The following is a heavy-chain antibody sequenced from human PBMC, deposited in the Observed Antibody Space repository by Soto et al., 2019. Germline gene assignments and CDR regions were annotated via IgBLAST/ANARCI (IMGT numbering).Heavy chain of an antibody. D-gene: IGHD6-6*01. CDR1: GYTFPHYY. V-gene: IGHV1-2*02. CDR2: INPNTGDT. Sequence: QVQLVQSGAEVKNPGASIKVSCTTSGYTFPHYYLHWVRQAPGKGLEWMGWINPNTGDTKYPWKFQGRVTMTRDTSTSTAYMEVRRLTSDDTAIYFCARHYSSSSLFYFFHWGQGTLVTVSS. CDR3: ARHYSSSSLFYFFH. J-gene: IGHJ1*01.